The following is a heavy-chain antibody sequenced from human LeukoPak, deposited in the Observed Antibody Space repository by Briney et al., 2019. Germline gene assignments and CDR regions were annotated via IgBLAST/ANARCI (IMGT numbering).Heavy chain of an antibody. V-gene: IGHV4-30-4*01. Sequence: SWLRQAPERGLEWIAYIYYSGIAYYNPSLESRVTISLDTSRNQFSLRLSSVTAADTAVYYCARVVPIVSTAYYFDYWGQGTLVXVS. CDR2: IYYSGIA. J-gene: IGHJ4*02. D-gene: IGHD5/OR15-5a*01. CDR3: ARVVPIVSTAYYFDY.